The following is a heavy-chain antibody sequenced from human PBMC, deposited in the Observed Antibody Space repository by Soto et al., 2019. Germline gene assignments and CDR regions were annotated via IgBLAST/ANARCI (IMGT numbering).Heavy chain of an antibody. CDR2: IWYDGSNK. CDR1: GFTFSSYG. V-gene: IGHV3-33*01. Sequence: GGSLRLSCAASGFTFSSYGMHWVRQAPGKGLEWVAVIWYDGSNKYYADSVKGRFTISRDNSKNTLYLQMNSLRAEDTAVYYCARDFDWYSSSWYTFDYWGQGTLVTVSS. CDR3: ARDFDWYSSSWYTFDY. J-gene: IGHJ4*02. D-gene: IGHD6-13*01.